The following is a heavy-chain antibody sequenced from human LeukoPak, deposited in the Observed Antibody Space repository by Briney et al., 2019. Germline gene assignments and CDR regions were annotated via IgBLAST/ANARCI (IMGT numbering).Heavy chain of an antibody. Sequence: GGSLRLSCAASGFTFSSYAMTWVRQAPGKGLEWVSAISASGGSTYYADSVKGRFTISRDNSKNTLYLQMNSLRAEDTAVYYCAKDLSGYYDFWSGYYPADYWGQGTLVTVSS. D-gene: IGHD3-3*01. V-gene: IGHV3-23*01. CDR1: GFTFSSYA. CDR2: ISASGGST. CDR3: AKDLSGYYDFWSGYYPADY. J-gene: IGHJ4*02.